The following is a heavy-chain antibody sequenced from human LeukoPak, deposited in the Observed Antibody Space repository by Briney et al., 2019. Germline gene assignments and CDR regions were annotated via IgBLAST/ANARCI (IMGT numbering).Heavy chain of an antibody. CDR3: ATAGPGPMARNRGGDY. J-gene: IGHJ4*02. Sequence: GSLRLSCAASAFPFSSYAMSWVRQAPGKGLEWVSGLSSSFETPHYADSVKGRFTISRDNSKSTLFLQMNSLRPEDTAVYYCATAGPGPMARNRGGDYWGQGTLVTVSS. CDR1: AFPFSSYA. D-gene: IGHD1-14*01. V-gene: IGHV3-23*01. CDR2: LSSSFETP.